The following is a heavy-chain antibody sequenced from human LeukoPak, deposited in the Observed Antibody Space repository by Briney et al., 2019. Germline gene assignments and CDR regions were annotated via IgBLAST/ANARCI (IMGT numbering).Heavy chain of an antibody. J-gene: IGHJ4*02. D-gene: IGHD6-19*01. Sequence: NPSETLSLTCTVSGGSVTSGSYYWSWIWQPPGNGLEWIGYIYYSGSINYNPSLKSRVTISLDTSKNQFSLKLSSVTAADTAVYYCAMSSGWYFDYWGQGTLVTVSS. CDR1: GGSVTSGSYY. V-gene: IGHV4-61*01. CDR2: IYYSGSI. CDR3: AMSSGWYFDY.